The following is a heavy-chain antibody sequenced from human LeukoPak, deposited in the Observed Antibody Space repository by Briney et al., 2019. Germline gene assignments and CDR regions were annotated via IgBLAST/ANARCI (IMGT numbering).Heavy chain of an antibody. D-gene: IGHD4-17*01. CDR2: INPYSGDT. V-gene: IGHV1-2*02. CDR1: EYTFTGYY. CDR3: ASFGMTTVTTSGLPTRYPYYMDV. J-gene: IGHJ6*03. Sequence: ASVKVSCKTSEYTFTGYYIHWVRQAPGQGLEWMGWINPYSGDTKYGQKFQGRVTMTRDTSISTAYMELSRLRSDDTAVYYCASFGMTTVTTSGLPTRYPYYMDVWGKGTTVTISS.